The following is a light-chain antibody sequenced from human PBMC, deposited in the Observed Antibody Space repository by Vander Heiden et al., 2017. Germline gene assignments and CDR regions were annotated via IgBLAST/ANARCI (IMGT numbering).Light chain of an antibody. Sequence: YVLSQPHSVSVAPRQTARSTCGGNNIGSKSVHWYQQKSGQAPVLVVDDDYDRPSGIPERFSGSNSGNTATLTISRVEAGDEADYYCQVWDNSSVVFGGGTKLTVL. J-gene: IGLJ3*02. CDR2: DDY. V-gene: IGLV3-21*02. CDR3: QVWDNSSVV. CDR1: NIGSKS.